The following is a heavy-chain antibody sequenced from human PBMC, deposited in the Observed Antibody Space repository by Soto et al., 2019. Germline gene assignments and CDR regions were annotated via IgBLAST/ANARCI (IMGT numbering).Heavy chain of an antibody. CDR3: ARDKAVAGPIYYYYYGMEV. J-gene: IGHJ6*02. CDR1: GFTFSSYS. D-gene: IGHD6-19*01. V-gene: IGHV3-21*01. CDR2: ISSSSSYI. Sequence: PGGSLRLSCAASGFTFSSYSMNWVRQAPGKGLEWVSSISSSSSYIYYADSVKGRFTISRDNAKNSLYLQMNSLRAEDTAVYYCARDKAVAGPIYYYYYGMEVWGQGTTVTVSS.